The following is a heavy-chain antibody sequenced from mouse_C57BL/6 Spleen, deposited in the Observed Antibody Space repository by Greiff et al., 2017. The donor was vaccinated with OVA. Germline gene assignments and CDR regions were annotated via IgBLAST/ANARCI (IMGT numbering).Heavy chain of an antibody. CDR1: GFSLTSYG. CDR2: IWRGGST. Sequence: QVQLQQSGPGLVQPSQSLSITCTVSGFSLTSYGVHWVRQSPGKGLEWLGVIWRGGSTAYNAAFISSLSTITDNSKSHVFFKMNSLQAEDTAIYYCASYYGDDDGARYAMEYWGQGTSVTVSS. J-gene: IGHJ4*01. CDR3: ASYYGDDDGARYAMEY. D-gene: IGHD2-2*01. V-gene: IGHV2-2*01.